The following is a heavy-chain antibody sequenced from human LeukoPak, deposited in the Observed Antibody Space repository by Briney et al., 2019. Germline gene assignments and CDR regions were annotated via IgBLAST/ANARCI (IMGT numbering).Heavy chain of an antibody. Sequence: PSETLSLTCAVSGGSISSGGYSWSWIRQPPGKGLEWIGYIYYSGSTNYNPSLKSRVTISVDTSKNQFSLKLSSVTAADTAVYYCARGVPAAAGWFDPWGQGTLVTVSS. CDR1: GGSISSGGYS. CDR2: IYYSGST. J-gene: IGHJ5*02. D-gene: IGHD2-2*01. V-gene: IGHV4-61*08. CDR3: ARGVPAAAGWFDP.